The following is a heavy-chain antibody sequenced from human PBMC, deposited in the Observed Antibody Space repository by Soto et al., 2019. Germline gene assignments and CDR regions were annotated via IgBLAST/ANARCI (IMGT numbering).Heavy chain of an antibody. CDR2: INPNSGGT. J-gene: IGHJ6*02. CDR1: GYTFTGYY. D-gene: IGHD3-10*01. CDR3: ARGGLTYYYGSGSSNYYYGMDV. Sequence: GASVKVSCKASGYTFTGYYMHWVRQAPGQGLEWMGWINPNSGGTNYAQKFQGWVTMTRDTSISTAYMELSRLRSDDTAVYYCARGGLTYYYGSGSSNYYYGMDVWGQGTTVTVSS. V-gene: IGHV1-2*04.